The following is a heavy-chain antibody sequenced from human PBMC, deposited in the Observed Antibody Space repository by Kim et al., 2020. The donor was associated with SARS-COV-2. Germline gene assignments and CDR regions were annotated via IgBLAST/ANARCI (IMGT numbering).Heavy chain of an antibody. CDR1: GGSFSGHY. Sequence: SETLSLTCAVYGGSFSGHYWSWIRQPPGKGLEWIGEINHSGSTNYNPSLKSRVTISVDTSKNQFSLKLSSVTAADTAVYYCARGRYCSGGSCSRAFYYYYMDVWGKGTTVTVSS. CDR3: ARGRYCSGGSCSRAFYYYYMDV. J-gene: IGHJ6*03. D-gene: IGHD2-15*01. CDR2: INHSGST. V-gene: IGHV4-34*01.